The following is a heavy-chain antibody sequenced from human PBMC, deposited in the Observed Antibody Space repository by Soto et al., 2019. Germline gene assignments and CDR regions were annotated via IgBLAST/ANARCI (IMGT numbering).Heavy chain of an antibody. CDR3: ARTLYSYGPRLDY. D-gene: IGHD5-18*01. CDR1: GGSISSYY. V-gene: IGHV4-59*01. Sequence: SETLSLTCTVSGGSISSYYWSWIRQPPGKGLEWIGYIYYSGSTNYNPSLKSRVTISVDTSKDQFSLKLSSVTAADTAVYYCARTLYSYGPRLDYWGQGTLVTVS. CDR2: IYYSGST. J-gene: IGHJ4*02.